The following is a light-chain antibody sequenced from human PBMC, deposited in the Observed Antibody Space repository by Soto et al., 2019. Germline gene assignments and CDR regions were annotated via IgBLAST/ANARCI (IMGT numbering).Light chain of an antibody. CDR2: WAS. CDR3: QHYYNTPWT. CDR1: QSVLHRSSNKNF. J-gene: IGKJ1*01. V-gene: IGKV4-1*01. Sequence: DIVMTQSPDYLAVSLGERPTVNCKSSQSVLHRSSNKNFLAWYQQKPGQPPKLLISWASTRESGVPDRFSGSGSETDFALTISSLQAEDVAVYFCQHYYNTPWTFGQGTKVEIK.